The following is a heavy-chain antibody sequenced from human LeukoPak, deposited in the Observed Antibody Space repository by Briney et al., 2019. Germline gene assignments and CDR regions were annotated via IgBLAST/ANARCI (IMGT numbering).Heavy chain of an antibody. Sequence: GGSLRLSCLASGFTFDTFGMYWARQAPGKGLEWVAVIWHDGSNKYYTDSVKGRFTISRDNSKNTLYLQMNSLRAEDTAVYYCTTKRGYSYGYADWGQGTLVTVSS. CDR1: GFTFDTFG. CDR2: IWHDGSNK. D-gene: IGHD5-18*01. J-gene: IGHJ4*02. V-gene: IGHV3-33*07. CDR3: TTKRGYSYGYAD.